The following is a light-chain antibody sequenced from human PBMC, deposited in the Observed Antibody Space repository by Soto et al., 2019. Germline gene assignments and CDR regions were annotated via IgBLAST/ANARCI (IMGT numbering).Light chain of an antibody. CDR1: QSVSSY. J-gene: IGKJ1*01. CDR3: QQRSNRRT. V-gene: IGKV3-11*01. Sequence: EIVLTQSPATLSLSPGERATLSCRASQSVSSYLAWYQQKPGQAASLLVFDETKRATGIPARFSGNGSGTDFTLTNSSLEPEDFAVYYCQQRSNRRTFGQATKLDIK. CDR2: DET.